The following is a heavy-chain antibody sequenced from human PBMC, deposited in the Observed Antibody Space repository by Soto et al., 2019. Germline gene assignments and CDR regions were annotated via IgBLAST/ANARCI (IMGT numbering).Heavy chain of an antibody. CDR2: INSDGSST. CDR3: ARYYYDSSGYPALDY. D-gene: IGHD3-22*01. V-gene: IGHV3-74*01. Sequence: GGSLRLSCAASGFTFSSYWMHWVRQAPGKGLVWVSRINSDGSSTSYADSVKGRFTISRDNAKNTLYLQMNSLRAEDTAVYYCARYYYDSSGYPALDYWGQGTLVTVSS. J-gene: IGHJ4*02. CDR1: GFTFSSYW.